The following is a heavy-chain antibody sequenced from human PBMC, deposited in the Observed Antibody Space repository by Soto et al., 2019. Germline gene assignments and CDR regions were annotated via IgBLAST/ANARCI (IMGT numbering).Heavy chain of an antibody. Sequence: QVQLVQSGAEVKKPGSSVRISCAASGATFNDYTFTWVRRAPGQGLEWMGRVIPLLDASNYAKKCQDRVTITADRSTSTVYKELSGLKSEDSAIYYCASGKSQMTQDRMGCYYYMDVWGKGTTVTVSS. CDR2: VIPLLDAS. J-gene: IGHJ6*03. CDR3: ASGKSQMTQDRMGCYYYMDV. CDR1: GATFNDYT. D-gene: IGHD2-15*01. V-gene: IGHV1-69*08.